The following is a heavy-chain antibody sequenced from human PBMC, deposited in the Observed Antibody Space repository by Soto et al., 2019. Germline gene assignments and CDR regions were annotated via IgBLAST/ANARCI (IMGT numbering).Heavy chain of an antibody. CDR3: ARGGTFAYDTSGYSVY. V-gene: IGHV1-2*02. D-gene: IGHD3-22*01. Sequence: QVYLVQSGAEVRRPGASVKVSCKTSGYTFSAYYMHWVRQAPGQGLEWMGWINPKSGGTLYAQKFQGRVTMTRDTSISTAYMELSRLRSDDTAVYYCARGGTFAYDTSGYSVYWGQGTLVTVSS. J-gene: IGHJ4*02. CDR2: INPKSGGT. CDR1: GYTFSAYY.